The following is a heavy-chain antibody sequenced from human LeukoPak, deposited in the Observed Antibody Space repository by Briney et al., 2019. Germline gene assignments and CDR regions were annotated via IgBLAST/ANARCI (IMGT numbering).Heavy chain of an antibody. D-gene: IGHD3-16*02. V-gene: IGHV3-9*01. CDR2: ISWNSGSI. CDR1: VFTFDDYA. J-gene: IGHJ3*02. CDR3: AQDIDDYVWGSYRPSDAFDI. Sequence: GGSLRLSCAASVFTFDDYAMHWVRQAPGKGLEWVSGISWNSGSIGYADSVKGRFTISRGNAKNSLYLQMNSLRAEDTALYYCAQDIDDYVWGSYRPSDAFDIWGQGTMVTVSS.